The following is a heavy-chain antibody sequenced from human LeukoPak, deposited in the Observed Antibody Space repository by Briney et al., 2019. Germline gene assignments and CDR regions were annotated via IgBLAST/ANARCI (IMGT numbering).Heavy chain of an antibody. CDR1: GGSFSGYY. V-gene: IGHV4-34*01. J-gene: IGHJ4*02. Sequence: SETLSLTCAVYGGSFSGYYWGWNPQPPGKGLEWFGEINHSGSTNYNTSLKSRVTISVDTSKNQFSLKLSSVTAADTAVYYCARHWSVGSSWYGVRLLHFDYWGQGTLVTVSS. CDR2: INHSGST. D-gene: IGHD6-13*01. CDR3: ARHWSVGSSWYGVRLLHFDY.